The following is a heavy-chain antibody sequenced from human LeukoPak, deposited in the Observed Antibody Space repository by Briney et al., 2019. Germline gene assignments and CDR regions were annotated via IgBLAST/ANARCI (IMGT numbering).Heavy chain of an antibody. Sequence: GESLKIPCKVSGYSFSTQWIGWVRQMPGKGLEWMGIIYPGDSDTRYSPSFQGQVTISADKSISTAYLQWSSLKASDTAMYYCARSRYNWNDGSSWFDPWGQGTLVTVSS. D-gene: IGHD1-1*01. V-gene: IGHV5-51*01. CDR3: ARSRYNWNDGSSWFDP. CDR1: GYSFSTQW. CDR2: IYPGDSDT. J-gene: IGHJ5*02.